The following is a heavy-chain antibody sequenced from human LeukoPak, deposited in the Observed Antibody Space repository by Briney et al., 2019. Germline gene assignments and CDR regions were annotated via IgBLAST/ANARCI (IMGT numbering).Heavy chain of an antibody. CDR1: GGTFSSYA. V-gene: IGHV1-69*13. Sequence: SVKVSCKASGGTFSSYAISWVRQAPGQGLEWMGGIVPIFGTANYAQKFQGRVTITADESTSTAYMELSSLRSEDTAVYYCARDGSGSYPLADNWFDPWGQGTLVPVSS. CDR3: ARDGSGSYPLADNWFDP. J-gene: IGHJ5*02. CDR2: IVPIFGTA. D-gene: IGHD1-26*01.